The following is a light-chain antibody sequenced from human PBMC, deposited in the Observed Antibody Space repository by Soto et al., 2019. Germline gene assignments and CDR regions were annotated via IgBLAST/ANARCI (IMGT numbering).Light chain of an antibody. J-gene: IGLJ2*01. Sequence: QSALTQPASVSGSPGQSITISCTGSGSDVGGYNLVSWYQQHPGKAPKLMIYEGSKRPSGISNRFSGSKSGNTASLTISGLQAEDEAVYYCCSYASDITVVFGGGTKLTVL. CDR3: CSYASDITVV. CDR1: GSDVGGYNL. V-gene: IGLV2-23*01. CDR2: EGS.